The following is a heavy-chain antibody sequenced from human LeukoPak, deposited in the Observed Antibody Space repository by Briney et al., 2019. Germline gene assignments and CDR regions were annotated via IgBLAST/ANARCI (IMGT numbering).Heavy chain of an antibody. J-gene: IGHJ4*02. D-gene: IGHD3-16*01. CDR2: ISDSADTI. CDR1: GFTFSDSY. Sequence: GGSLRLSCAASGFTFSDSYMSWIRQVPGKGLEWISYISDSADTIYYADSVKGRFTISRDNAKNSLYLQMNSLRAEDTAVYSCAREGGDWGEGYFDYWGQGTLVTVSS. V-gene: IGHV3-11*01. CDR3: AREGGDWGEGYFDY.